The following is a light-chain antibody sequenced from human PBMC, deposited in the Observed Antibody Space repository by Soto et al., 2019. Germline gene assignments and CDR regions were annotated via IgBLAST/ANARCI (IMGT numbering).Light chain of an antibody. CDR1: QSVSSD. CDR2: GAS. CDR3: HQTYSTPET. V-gene: IGKV3-15*01. Sequence: EIVMTQSPATLSVSPGERATLSCRASQSVSSDLAWYHQKPGQAPRLLIYGASTRATGIPARFSGSGSGTEFTLTISSLQPEDSATYYCHQTYSTPETFGQGTRVEIK. J-gene: IGKJ1*01.